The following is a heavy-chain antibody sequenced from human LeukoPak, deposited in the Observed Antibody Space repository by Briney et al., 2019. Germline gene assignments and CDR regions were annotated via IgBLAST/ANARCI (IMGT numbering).Heavy chain of an antibody. V-gene: IGHV1-58*02. CDR3: AAAYRYFYDRGGYFDY. Sequence: GTSVKVSCKASGFTFTTSAMQWVRQARGQRLEWTGWIVVGSGNTNYAQKFQERVTITRDMSTSTAYMELSSLRSEDTAVYYCAAAYRYFYDRGGYFDYWGQGTLVTVSS. CDR2: IVVGSGNT. D-gene: IGHD3-22*01. J-gene: IGHJ4*02. CDR1: GFTFTTSA.